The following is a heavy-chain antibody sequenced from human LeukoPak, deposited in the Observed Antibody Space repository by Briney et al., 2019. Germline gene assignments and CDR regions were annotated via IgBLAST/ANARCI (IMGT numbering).Heavy chain of an antibody. CDR3: AKGLKGCSGGSCYYFFDF. Sequence: PGGSLRLSCAASGFAFSNYAMSWVRQAPGKGLEWVSSITGSGGGTYYADSVKGRFTISRDNPKNTLDLQMNSLRAEDTAVYYCAKGLKGCSGGSCYYFFDFWGQGTLVTVSS. J-gene: IGHJ4*02. V-gene: IGHV3-23*01. D-gene: IGHD2-15*01. CDR2: ITGSGGGT. CDR1: GFAFSNYA.